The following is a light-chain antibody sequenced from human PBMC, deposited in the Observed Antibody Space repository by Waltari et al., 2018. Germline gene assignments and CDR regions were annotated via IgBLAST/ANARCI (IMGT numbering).Light chain of an antibody. Sequence: SYVLTQPPSVSVAPGQTARITCEGNNIGSNSIQWNHQKPGQAPVLVVHDESARPPGIPERFSGSNSENTATLTISRVEAGDEADFYCQVWDGNNDHPWVFGGGTKLTVL. CDR3: QVWDGNNDHPWV. CDR1: NIGSNS. V-gene: IGLV3-21*02. J-gene: IGLJ3*02. CDR2: DES.